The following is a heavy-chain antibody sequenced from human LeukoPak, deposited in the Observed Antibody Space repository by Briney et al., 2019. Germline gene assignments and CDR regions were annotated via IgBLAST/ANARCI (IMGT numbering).Heavy chain of an antibody. V-gene: IGHV4-34*01. D-gene: IGHD2-21*02. CDR2: INHSGST. J-gene: IGHJ4*02. CDR3: ASTIVVVTAEYYFDY. CDR1: GGSFSGYY. Sequence: SETLSLTCAVYGGSFSGYYWSWIRQPPGKGLEWIGEINHSGSTNYNPSLKSRVTISVDTSKNQFSLKLSSVTAADTAVYYCASTIVVVTAEYYFDYWGQGTLVTVSS.